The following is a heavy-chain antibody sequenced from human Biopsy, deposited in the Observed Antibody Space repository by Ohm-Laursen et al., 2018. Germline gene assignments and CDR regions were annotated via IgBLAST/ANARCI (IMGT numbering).Heavy chain of an antibody. CDR3: ARVGSGWAPFDK. CDR2: IFKDGNT. Sequence: SETLSLICAVSGYSISSDYRWGWIRQAPGKTLEWLGNIFKDGNTHYNPSLRSRLIFSIDTSKNQFSLMMTTVSGADTAVYFCARVGSGWAPFDKWGPGTLVTVSS. D-gene: IGHD6-19*01. CDR1: GYSISSDYR. V-gene: IGHV4-38-2*01. J-gene: IGHJ4*02.